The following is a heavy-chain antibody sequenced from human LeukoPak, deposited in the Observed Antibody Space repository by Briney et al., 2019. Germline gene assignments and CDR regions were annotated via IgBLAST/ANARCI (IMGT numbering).Heavy chain of an antibody. CDR1: GYTFTNYG. Sequence: ASVKVSCKASGYTFTNYGISWVRQAPGQGLEWMGWISIYNGNTDYAQKLRGRVTMTTDTSTSTAYMEMRSLRYDDTAVYSCARITYDFWSGYYLPDDPWGQGTLVTVSS. CDR3: ARITYDFWSGYYLPDDP. D-gene: IGHD3-3*01. CDR2: ISIYNGNT. J-gene: IGHJ5*02. V-gene: IGHV1-18*01.